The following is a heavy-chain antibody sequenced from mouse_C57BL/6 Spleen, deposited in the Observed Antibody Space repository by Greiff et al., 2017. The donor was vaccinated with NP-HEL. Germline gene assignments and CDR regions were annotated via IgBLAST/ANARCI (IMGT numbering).Heavy chain of an antibody. CDR2: IYPGDGDT. CDR3: ARGDDYDADYYAMDY. Sequence: VQLQQSGAELVKPGASVKISCKASGYAFSSYWMNWVKQRPGKGLEWIGQIYPGDGDTNYNGKFKGKATLTADKSSSTAYMQLSSLTSEDSAVYFCARGDDYDADYYAMDYWGQGTSVTVSS. J-gene: IGHJ4*01. CDR1: GYAFSSYW. V-gene: IGHV1-80*01. D-gene: IGHD2-4*01.